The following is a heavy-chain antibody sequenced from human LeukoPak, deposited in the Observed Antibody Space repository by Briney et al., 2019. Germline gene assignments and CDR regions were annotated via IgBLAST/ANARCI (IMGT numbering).Heavy chain of an antibody. CDR3: ARHKRDYYYYYMDV. J-gene: IGHJ6*03. CDR2: IYYTGST. Sequence: SETLSLTCSVSNGSISSSGFYWGWVRQSPERGLECIGGIYYTGSTYYNPSLKRRVTISVDTSRNQFSLILSSVTAADTALYYCARHKRDYYYYYMDVWGKGTTVSVSS. V-gene: IGHV4-39*01. CDR1: NGSISSSGFY.